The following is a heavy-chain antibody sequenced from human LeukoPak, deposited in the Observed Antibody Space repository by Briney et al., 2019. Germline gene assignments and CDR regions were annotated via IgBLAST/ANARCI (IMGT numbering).Heavy chain of an antibody. D-gene: IGHD6-13*01. J-gene: IGHJ4*02. CDR1: GFTFSSYC. CDR2: INRTSNSI. Sequence: GASVRLSCAASGFTFSSYCMNWVRQAPGKGLEWISYINRTSNSIFYADSVKGRFTVTRDSAKKSGYLQMNSLRAEDTAVYYCARGPYSSNSYIDYWGEGTRVTV. V-gene: IGHV3-48*04. CDR3: ARGPYSSNSYIDY.